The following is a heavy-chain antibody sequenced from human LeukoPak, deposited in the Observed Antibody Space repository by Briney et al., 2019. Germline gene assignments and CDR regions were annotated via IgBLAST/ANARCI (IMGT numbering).Heavy chain of an antibody. V-gene: IGHV3-9*01. Sequence: PGRSLRLSCAVSGSTFNDYAMHWVRQAPGKGWEWVSGIYWDGGGVGYAGSVKGRFTISRDKAKNSLYLQMNSLRPEDTALYYSGKDLKPGGMDVWGQGTTVTVSS. CDR3: GKDLKPGGMDV. CDR2: IYWDGGGV. CDR1: GSTFNDYA. J-gene: IGHJ6*02.